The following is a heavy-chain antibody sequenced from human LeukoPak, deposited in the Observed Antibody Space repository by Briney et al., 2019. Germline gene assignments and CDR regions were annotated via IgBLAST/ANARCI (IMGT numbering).Heavy chain of an antibody. D-gene: IGHD1-26*01. J-gene: IGHJ4*02. CDR1: GGSISSGSYY. CDR3: ARHISYGKDY. Sequence: SETLSLTCTVSGGSISSGSYYWSWIRQPAGKGLEWIGRIYTSGSTNYNPSLKSRVTISVDTSKNQFSLKLSSVTAADTAVYYCARHISYGKDYWGQGTLVTVSS. V-gene: IGHV4-61*02. CDR2: IYTSGST.